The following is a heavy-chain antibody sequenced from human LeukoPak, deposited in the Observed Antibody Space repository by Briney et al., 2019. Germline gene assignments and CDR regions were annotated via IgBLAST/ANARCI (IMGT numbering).Heavy chain of an antibody. CDR3: ARGRSFDYLFTF. CDR2: ISGSGGST. V-gene: IGHV3-23*01. CDR1: GFTFSNYA. J-gene: IGHJ4*02. Sequence: PGGSLRLSCAASGFTFSNYAMSWVRQAPGKGLEWVSAISGSGGSTYYADSVKGRFTISRDNSKNTLYLQMNSLRAEDTAMYYCARGRSFDYLFTFWGQGTLLTVSS. D-gene: IGHD3-9*01.